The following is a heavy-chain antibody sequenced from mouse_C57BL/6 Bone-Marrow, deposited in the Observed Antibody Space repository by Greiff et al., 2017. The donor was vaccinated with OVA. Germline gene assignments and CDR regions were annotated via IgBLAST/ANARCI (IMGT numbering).Heavy chain of an antibody. CDR2: IDPEDGDT. D-gene: IGHD1-1*01. CDR1: GFNIKDYY. V-gene: IGHV14-1*01. CDR3: TVYYYGSSPWYFDV. J-gene: IGHJ1*03. Sequence: VQLQQSGAELVRPGASVKLSCTASGFNIKDYYMHWVKQRPEQGLEWIGRIDPEDGDTEYAPKFQGKATMTADTSSDTAYLQLSSLTSEDTAVYYCTVYYYGSSPWYFDVWGTGTTVTVSS.